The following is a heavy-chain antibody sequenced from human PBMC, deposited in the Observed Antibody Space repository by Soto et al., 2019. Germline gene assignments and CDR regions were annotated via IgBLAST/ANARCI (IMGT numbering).Heavy chain of an antibody. V-gene: IGHV4-31*03. CDR1: GSSLGSGGYY. J-gene: IGHJ4*02. CDR3: ARVGPPYDYYDSDNYYPRAYFDY. CDR2: IYYSGTT. Sequence: TLSLTCTVSGSSLGSGGYYWSWIRQHPGKFLYWIGYIYYSGTTFQNPSLKSRVSMSIDMSKNQFSLKLSSVTAADTAVYYCARVGPPYDYYDSDNYYPRAYFDYWGQGTLVTVSS. D-gene: IGHD3-22*01.